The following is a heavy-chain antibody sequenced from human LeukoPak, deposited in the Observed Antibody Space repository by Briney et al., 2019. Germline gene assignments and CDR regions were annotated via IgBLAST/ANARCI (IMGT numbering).Heavy chain of an antibody. CDR2: ISGSGGST. D-gene: IGHD3-3*01. CDR1: GFTFSSYG. CDR3: ARDRAFSYCYYYMDV. J-gene: IGHJ6*03. V-gene: IGHV3-23*01. Sequence: GGSLRLSCAASGFTFSSYGMSWVRQAPGKGLEWVSAISGSGGSTYYADSVKGRFTISRDNSNNTLYLQMNSLRAEDTAVYYCARDRAFSYCYYYMDVWGKGATVTVSS.